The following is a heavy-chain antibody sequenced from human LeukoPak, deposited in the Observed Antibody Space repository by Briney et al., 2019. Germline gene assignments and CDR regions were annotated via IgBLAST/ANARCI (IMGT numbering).Heavy chain of an antibody. J-gene: IGHJ4*02. CDR1: GFTFSSYV. CDR3: ATQYCGGDCFSSYFDY. V-gene: IGHV3-23*01. CDR2: ISGSGGST. Sequence: PGGSLRLSCAASGFTFSSYVMSWVRQAPGKGLEWVSAISGSGGSTYYADSVKGRFTISRDNSKNTLYLQMNSLRAEDTAVYYCATQYCGGDCFSSYFDYWGQGTLVTVSS. D-gene: IGHD2-21*02.